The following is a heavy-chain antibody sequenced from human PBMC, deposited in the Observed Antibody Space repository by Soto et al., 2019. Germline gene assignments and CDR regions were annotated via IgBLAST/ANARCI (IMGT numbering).Heavy chain of an antibody. CDR3: ASGYSSGWYDY. V-gene: IGHV4-59*01. CDR2: IYYSGST. Sequence: SETLSLTCTVSGGXISSYYWSWIRQPPGKGLEWIGYIYYSGSTNYNPSLKSRVTISVDTSKNQFSLKLSSVTAADTAVYYCASGYSSGWYDYWGQGTLVTVSS. CDR1: GGXISSYY. D-gene: IGHD6-19*01. J-gene: IGHJ4*02.